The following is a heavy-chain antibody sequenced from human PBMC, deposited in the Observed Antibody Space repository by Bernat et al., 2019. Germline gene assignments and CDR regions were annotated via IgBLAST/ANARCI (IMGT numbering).Heavy chain of an antibody. V-gene: IGHV3-30-3*01. CDR2: ISYDGSNK. CDR3: ARDQDFDWLFYFDY. CDR1: VFTFSSYA. Sequence: QVQLVESGGGVVQPGRSLRLSCAASVFTFSSYAMHWVRQAPGKGLEWVAVISYDGSNKYYADSVKGRFTISRDNSKNTLYLQMNSLRAEDTAVYYCARDQDFDWLFYFDYWGQGTLVTVSS. D-gene: IGHD3-9*01. J-gene: IGHJ4*02.